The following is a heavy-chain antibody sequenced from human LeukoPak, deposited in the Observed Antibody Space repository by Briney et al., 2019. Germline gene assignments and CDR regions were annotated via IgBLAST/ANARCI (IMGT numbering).Heavy chain of an antibody. CDR1: GYTFTSYG. CDR3: ARVRGYYNSSGPRDY. J-gene: IGHJ4*02. CDR2: ISAYNGNT. D-gene: IGHD3-22*01. V-gene: IGHV1-18*01. Sequence: ASVKVSCKASGYTFTSYGISWVRQAPGQGLEWMGWISAYNGNTNYAQKLQGRVTMTTDTSTSTAYMELRSLRSDDTAVYYCARVRGYYNSSGPRDYWGQGTLVTVSS.